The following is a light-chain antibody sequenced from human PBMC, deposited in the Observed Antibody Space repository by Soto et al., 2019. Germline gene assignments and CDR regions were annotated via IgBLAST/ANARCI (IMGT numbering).Light chain of an antibody. CDR1: QSVSSSY. CDR3: QQFRNSQYT. CDR2: GSS. V-gene: IGKV3-20*01. Sequence: EIVLTQSPGTLSLSPGERATLSCRASQSVSSSYLAWYQQKPGQTPKLLIYGSSNRATGIPDRFSGSGSGTELTLINSKLEPDDIAVYYWQQFRNSQYTFGQGTKLEIK. J-gene: IGKJ2*01.